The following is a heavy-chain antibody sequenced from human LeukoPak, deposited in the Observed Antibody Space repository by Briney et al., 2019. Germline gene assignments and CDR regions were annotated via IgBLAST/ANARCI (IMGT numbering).Heavy chain of an antibody. CDR3: ARVSGYSYGRYFDY. D-gene: IGHD5-18*01. J-gene: IGHJ4*02. CDR1: GGSISSSSYY. Sequence: LSLTCTVSGGSISSSSYYWVWIRQHPGKGLEWIGYIYYSGSTYYNPSLKSRVTISVDTSKNQFSLKLSSVTAADTAVYYCARVSGYSYGRYFDYWGQGTLVTVSS. V-gene: IGHV4-31*03. CDR2: IYYSGST.